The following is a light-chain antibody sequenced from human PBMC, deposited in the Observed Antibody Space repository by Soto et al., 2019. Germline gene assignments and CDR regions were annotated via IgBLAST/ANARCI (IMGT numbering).Light chain of an antibody. V-gene: IGLV1-40*01. CDR1: SSNIGAGYD. CDR3: QSYDSSLSGHYV. J-gene: IGLJ1*01. Sequence: QYVLTQPPSVSGAPGQRVTISCTGSSSNIGAGYDVHWYQQLPGTAPKLLIYGNSNRPSGVPDRFSGSKSGTSASLAITGLQAEDEADYYCQSYDSSLSGHYVFGTGTKLTVL. CDR2: GNS.